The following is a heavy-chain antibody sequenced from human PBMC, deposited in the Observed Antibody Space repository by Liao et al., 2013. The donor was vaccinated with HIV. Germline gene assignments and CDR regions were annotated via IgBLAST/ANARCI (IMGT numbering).Heavy chain of an antibody. V-gene: IGHV4-30-2*05. D-gene: IGHD3-9*01. Sequence: QLQLQESGSGLVKPSQTLTLTCAASGGSIGSGGFSWSWIRQPPGKGLEWIGYIYYSGSTNYNPSLTSRAAISIDTSKKQFSLNLTSVIAADTAIYYCARVLRYLGGYYFDYWGQGTLVTVSP. CDR2: IYYSGST. J-gene: IGHJ4*02. CDR1: GGSIGSGGFS. CDR3: ARVLRYLGGYYFDY.